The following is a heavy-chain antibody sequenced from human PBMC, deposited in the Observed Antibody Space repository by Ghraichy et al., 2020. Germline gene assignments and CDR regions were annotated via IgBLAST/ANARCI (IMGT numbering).Heavy chain of an antibody. CDR1: GFTFTSSN. V-gene: IGHV3-21*01. J-gene: IGHJ4*02. CDR3: ARVNNGGYGALDH. D-gene: IGHD3-22*01. CDR2: ISTSSYDI. Sequence: GGSLRLSCAASGFTFTSSNMNWVRQTPGKGLEWISSISTSSYDIYYAASVKGRFTTSRDNAKNSLFLQLNSLRAEDTAVYYCARVNNGGYGALDHWGQGTLVTVSS.